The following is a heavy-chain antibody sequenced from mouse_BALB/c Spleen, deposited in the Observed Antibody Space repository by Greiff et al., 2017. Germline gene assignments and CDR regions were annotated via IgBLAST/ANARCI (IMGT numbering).Heavy chain of an antibody. CDR1: GYSITSGYY. CDR2: ISYDGSN. D-gene: IGHD2-3*01. J-gene: IGHJ3*01. V-gene: IGHV3-6*02. Sequence: DVHLVESGPGRVKPSQSLSLTCSVTGYSITSGYYWNWIRQFPGNKLEWMGYISYDGSNNYNPSLKNRISITRDTSKNQFFLKLNSVTTEDTATYYCARDNDGYYFAYWGQGTLVTVSA. CDR3: ARDNDGYYFAY.